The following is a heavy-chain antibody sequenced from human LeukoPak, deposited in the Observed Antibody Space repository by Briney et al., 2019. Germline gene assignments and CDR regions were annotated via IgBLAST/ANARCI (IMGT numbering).Heavy chain of an antibody. CDR3: ARDPGEYYDILTGYYHYYYYGMDV. CDR1: GFTVSTRY. J-gene: IGHJ6*02. D-gene: IGHD3-9*01. V-gene: IGHV3-53*01. Sequence: GGSLRLSCVASGFTVSTRYMSWVRQAPGKGLEWVSIMYTGGRTYFADSVKGRFAISRDNSTNTVYLQMNSLRAEDTAVYYCARDPGEYYDILTGYYHYYYYGMDVWGQGTTVTVSS. CDR2: MYTGGRT.